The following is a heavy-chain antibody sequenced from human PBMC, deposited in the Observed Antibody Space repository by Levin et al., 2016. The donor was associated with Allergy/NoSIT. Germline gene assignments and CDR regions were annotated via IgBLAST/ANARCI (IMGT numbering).Heavy chain of an antibody. Sequence: SETLSLTCTVSGGSISSYYWSWIRQPAGKGLEWIGRIYTSGSTNYNPSLKSRVTMSVDTSKNQFSLKLSSVTAADTAVYYCAREAELLEWLPVFDYWGQGTLVTVSS. CDR2: IYTSGST. CDR1: GGSISSYY. V-gene: IGHV4-4*07. CDR3: AREAELLEWLPVFDY. D-gene: IGHD3-3*01. J-gene: IGHJ4*02.